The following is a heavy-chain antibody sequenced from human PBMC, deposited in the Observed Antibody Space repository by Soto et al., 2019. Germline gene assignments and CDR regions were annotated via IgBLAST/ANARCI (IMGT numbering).Heavy chain of an antibody. Sequence: QVQLVQSGAEVKKPGASVKVSCKTSGYTFTSYAMHWVRQAPGQRLEWMGWINAVNGNTKYSQKFQGRVTITIDTSASTAYMELSSLRSEDTVIYYCARDLGGWPHYWGQGTLVTVSS. CDR1: GYTFTSYA. V-gene: IGHV1-3*01. J-gene: IGHJ4*02. CDR3: ARDLGGWPHY. D-gene: IGHD6-19*01. CDR2: INAVNGNT.